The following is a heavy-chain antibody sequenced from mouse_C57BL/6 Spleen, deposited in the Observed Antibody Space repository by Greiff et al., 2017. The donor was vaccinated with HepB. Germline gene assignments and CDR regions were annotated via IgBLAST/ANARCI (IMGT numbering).Heavy chain of an antibody. V-gene: IGHV1-80*01. CDR1: GYAFSSYW. CDR3: ARGGPNWDY. J-gene: IGHJ2*01. D-gene: IGHD4-1*01. Sequence: QVHVKQSGAELVKPGASVKISCKASGYAFSSYWMNWVKQRPGKGLEWIGQIYPGDGDTNYNGTFKGKATLTADTSSSTAYMQLSSLTSADSAVYFSARGGPNWDYWGQGTTLTVSS. CDR2: IYPGDGDT.